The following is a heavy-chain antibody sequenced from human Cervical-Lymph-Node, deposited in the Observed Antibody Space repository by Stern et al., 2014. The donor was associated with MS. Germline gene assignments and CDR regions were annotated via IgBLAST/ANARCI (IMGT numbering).Heavy chain of an antibody. V-gene: IGHV1-69*01. CDR2: IIPIFGTA. J-gene: IGHJ5*02. CDR1: GGTFSSYA. CDR3: ARDLGCSGGSCSPRGPYYNWFDP. D-gene: IGHD2-15*01. Sequence: QVQLVQSGAEVKKPGSSVKVSCKASGGTFSSYAISWVRQAPGQGLEWMGGIIPIFGTANYAQKFQGRVTITADESTSTAYMELSSLRSEDTAVYYCARDLGCSGGSCSPRGPYYNWFDPWGQGTLVTVSS.